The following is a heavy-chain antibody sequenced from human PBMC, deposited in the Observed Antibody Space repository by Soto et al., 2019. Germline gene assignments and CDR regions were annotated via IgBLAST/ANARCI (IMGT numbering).Heavy chain of an antibody. CDR1: RYTFISYD. J-gene: IGHJ4*02. D-gene: IGHD4-4*01. V-gene: IGHV1-8*01. CDR2: MNPKSANT. CDR3: ARSPSWETTVTPYYFDY. Sequence: QVQLVQSGAEVKKPGASVKVSCKASRYTFISYDINWVRQATGQGLEWMGWMNPKSANTGYAQHFQGRVTMTSNTSISTAYMELSSLRSEDTAVYYCARSPSWETTVTPYYFDYWGQGTLVTVSS.